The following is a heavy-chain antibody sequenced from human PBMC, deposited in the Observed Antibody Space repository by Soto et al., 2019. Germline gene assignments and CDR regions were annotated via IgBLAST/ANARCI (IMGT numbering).Heavy chain of an antibody. Sequence: QVQLVESGGGVVQPGRSLRLSCAASGFTFSSYGMHWVRQAPGKGLEWVAVIWYDGSNKYYADSVKGRFTISRDNSKNTLYLQMNRLRAEDTAVYYCARGWGYSSGSLDYWGQGTLVTVSS. CDR1: GFTFSSYG. D-gene: IGHD2-15*01. J-gene: IGHJ4*02. CDR2: IWYDGSNK. V-gene: IGHV3-33*01. CDR3: ARGWGYSSGSLDY.